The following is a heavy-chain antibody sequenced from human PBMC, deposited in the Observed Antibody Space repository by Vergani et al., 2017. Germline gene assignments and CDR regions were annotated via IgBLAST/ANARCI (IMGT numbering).Heavy chain of an antibody. Sequence: QLQLQESGPGLVKPSATLSLTCSVSGASIRSSNYYWGWIRQPPGKGLEWIASIYYSGSTYYNPSLKSRVTISVDTSKNQFSLKLSSVTAADTAVYFCAGHSTVEWLVKLGWIDPWGQESLVTVSS. CDR2: IYYSGST. V-gene: IGHV4-39*01. CDR3: AGHSTVEWLVKLGWIDP. CDR1: GASIRSSNYY. D-gene: IGHD6-19*01. J-gene: IGHJ5*02.